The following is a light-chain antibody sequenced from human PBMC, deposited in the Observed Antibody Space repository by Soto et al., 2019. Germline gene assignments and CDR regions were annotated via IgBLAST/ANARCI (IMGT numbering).Light chain of an antibody. CDR2: AAS. CDR3: LQKYFSHFT. V-gene: IGKV1-6*01. CDR1: QGIRND. Sequence: AIQMTQSPSSLSASVGDRVTITCRASQGIRNDLDWFQQKPGKAPKLLIYAASNLQSGVPARFSGSGSGTDFTLTVSSLQPEDFATYYCLQKYFSHFTFGTGTKVDIK. J-gene: IGKJ3*01.